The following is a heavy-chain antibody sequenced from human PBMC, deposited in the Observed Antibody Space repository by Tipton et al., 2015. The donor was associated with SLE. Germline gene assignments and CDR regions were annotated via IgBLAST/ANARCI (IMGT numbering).Heavy chain of an antibody. J-gene: IGHJ4*02. CDR1: GGSIRSSS. D-gene: IGHD6-19*01. CDR2: MYDSGRT. Sequence: TLSLTCTVSGGSIRSSSWSWIRQPPGKGLEWLGSMYDSGRTNYNPSLNSRVTISVDTSKNQFSLKLSSVTAADTAVYYCTRDRILVPGIDYWGQGSLVTVSS. V-gene: IGHV4-59*01. CDR3: TRDRILVPGIDY.